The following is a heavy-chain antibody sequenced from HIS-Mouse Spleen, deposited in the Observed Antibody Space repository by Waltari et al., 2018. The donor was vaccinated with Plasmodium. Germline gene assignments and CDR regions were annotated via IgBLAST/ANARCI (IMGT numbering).Heavy chain of an antibody. Sequence: QVQLVESGGGVVQPGRSLSLSCAASGFTFSSYGMHWVRQAPGKGLEWVAVISYDGSKKYYADSVKGRFTISRDNSKNTLYLQMNSLRAEDTAVYYCAKAQGVINFDYWGQGTLVTVSS. D-gene: IGHD3-16*01. J-gene: IGHJ4*02. CDR2: ISYDGSKK. CDR1: GFTFSSYG. CDR3: AKAQGVINFDY. V-gene: IGHV3-30*18.